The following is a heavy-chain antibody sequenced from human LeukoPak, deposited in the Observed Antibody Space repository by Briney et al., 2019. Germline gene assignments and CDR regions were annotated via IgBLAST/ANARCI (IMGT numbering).Heavy chain of an antibody. V-gene: IGHV3-43*01. J-gene: IGHJ6*03. D-gene: IGHD2-15*01. CDR1: GFTFDDYT. Sequence: PGGSLRLSCAASGFTFDDYTMHWVRQAPGKGLEWVSLISWDGGSTYYADSVKGRFTISRDNSKNSLYLQMNSLRPEDTALYYCAKDFSCYYYYYYMDVWGKGTTVTVSS. CDR2: ISWDGGST. CDR3: AKDFSCYYYYYYMDV.